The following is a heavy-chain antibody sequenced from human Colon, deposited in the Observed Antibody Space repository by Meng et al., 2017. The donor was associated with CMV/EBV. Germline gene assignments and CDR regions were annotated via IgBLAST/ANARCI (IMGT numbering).Heavy chain of an antibody. D-gene: IGHD3-3*01. CDR2: VFPLLGIT. V-gene: IGHV1-69*10. J-gene: IGHJ6*02. CDR1: GGTFSNYA. Sequence: SVKVSCKASGGTFSNYAVSWVRQAPGQGLEWMGGVFPLLGITTDAPKFRDRVRMTADKSTGTAYMELRSLRSDDTAVYYCARDTYYAIFGVVINQNYYYYGMDVWGQGTTVTVSS. CDR3: ARDTYYAIFGVVINQNYYYYGMDV.